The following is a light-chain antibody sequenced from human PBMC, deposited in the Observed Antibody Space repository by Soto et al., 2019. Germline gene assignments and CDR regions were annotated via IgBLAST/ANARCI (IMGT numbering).Light chain of an antibody. V-gene: IGKV3D-15*01. CDR3: QQYNRWPPVT. Sequence: EIVMTQSPATLSVSPGERATLSCRASQSVRTYVAWYQQTAGQAPRLLIYDASNRATGIPARFSGSGSGTEFTLTISSLQSEDFAVYYCQQYNRWPPVTFGQGTKVDIK. CDR1: QSVRTY. J-gene: IGKJ1*01. CDR2: DAS.